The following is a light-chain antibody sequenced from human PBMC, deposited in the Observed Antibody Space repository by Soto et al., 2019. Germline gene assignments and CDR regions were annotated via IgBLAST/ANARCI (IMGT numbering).Light chain of an antibody. J-gene: IGKJ5*01. Sequence: LSQSPDTLSLSQRERATLSCRAIQTVSSNFLAWYQQRPGQAPRLLIYGASSRAAGIPDRFSGSGSGTDFTLTISRLEPEDLAVYYCQQYNNLPLITFGQ. CDR2: GAS. CDR3: QQYNNLPLIT. CDR1: QTVSSNF. V-gene: IGKV3-20*01.